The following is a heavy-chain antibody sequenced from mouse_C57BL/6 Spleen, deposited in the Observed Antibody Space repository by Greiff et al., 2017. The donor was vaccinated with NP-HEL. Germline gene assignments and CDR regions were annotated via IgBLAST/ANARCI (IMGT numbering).Heavy chain of an antibody. V-gene: IGHV5-15*01. CDR1: GFTFSDYG. CDR3: ARRHDYDWLAY. D-gene: IGHD2-4*01. CDR2: ISNLAYSI. Sequence: EVQGVESGGGLVQPGGSLKLSCAASGFTFSDYGMAWVRQAPRKGPEWVAFISNLAYSIYYADTVTGRFTISRENAKNTLYLEMSSLRSEDTAMYYYARRHDYDWLAYWGQGTLVTVSA. J-gene: IGHJ3*01.